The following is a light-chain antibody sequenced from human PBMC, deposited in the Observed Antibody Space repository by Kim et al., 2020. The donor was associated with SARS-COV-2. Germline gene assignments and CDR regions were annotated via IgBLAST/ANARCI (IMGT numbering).Light chain of an antibody. J-gene: IGLJ3*02. CDR1: NIGSKS. V-gene: IGLV3-21*04. CDR3: QVWDSSSDHPV. Sequence: SYELTQPPSVSVAPGKTARITCGGNNIGSKSVHWYQQKPGQAPVLVTYYDSDRPSGIPERFSGSNSGNTATLTISRVEARDEADYYCQVWDSSSDHPVFGGGTQLTVL. CDR2: YDS.